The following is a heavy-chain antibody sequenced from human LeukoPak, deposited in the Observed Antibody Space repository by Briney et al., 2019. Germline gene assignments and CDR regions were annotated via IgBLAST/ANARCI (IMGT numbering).Heavy chain of an antibody. CDR3: ARSLVAIVVVPAAIPPNWFDP. CDR2: ISAYNGNT. CDR1: SYTFTSYG. V-gene: IGHV1-18*04. D-gene: IGHD2-2*02. J-gene: IGHJ5*02. Sequence: ASVKVSCKASSYTFTSYGISWVRQAPGQGLEWMGWISAYNGNTNYAQKLQGRVTMTTDTSTSTAYVELRSLRSDDTAVYYCARSLVAIVVVPAAIPPNWFDPWGQGTLVTVSS.